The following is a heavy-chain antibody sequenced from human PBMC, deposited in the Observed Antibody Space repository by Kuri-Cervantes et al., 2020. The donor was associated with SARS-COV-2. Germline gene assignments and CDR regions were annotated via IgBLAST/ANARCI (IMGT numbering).Heavy chain of an antibody. CDR3: TSRTMDV. Sequence: GESLKISCAASGFTFSGSAMHWVRQASGKGQEWVGRIRSKANSYATAYAASVKGRFTISRDDSKNTAYLQMNSLKTEDTAVYYCTSRTMDVWGQGTTVTVSS. CDR2: IRSKANSYAT. V-gene: IGHV3-73*01. J-gene: IGHJ6*02. CDR1: GFTFSGSA.